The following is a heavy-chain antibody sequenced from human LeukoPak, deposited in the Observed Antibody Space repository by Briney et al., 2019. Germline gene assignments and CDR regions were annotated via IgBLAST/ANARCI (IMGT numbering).Heavy chain of an antibody. CDR1: GFTFTNAW. V-gene: IGHV3-15*01. J-gene: IGHJ2*01. CDR3: ARGPSGTRYFDL. D-gene: IGHD3-10*01. Sequence: PGGSLRLSCAASGFTFTNAWMTWVRQAPGKGLEWVGRIKSKTDGGTRDYAAPVKGRFTISRDDSKNTLYLQLNSLRADDTAVYYCARGPSGTRYFDLWGRGTLVTVSS. CDR2: IKSKTDGGTR.